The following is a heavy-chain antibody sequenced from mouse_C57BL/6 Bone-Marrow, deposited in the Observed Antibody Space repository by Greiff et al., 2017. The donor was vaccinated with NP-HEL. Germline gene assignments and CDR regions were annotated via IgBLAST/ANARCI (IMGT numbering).Heavy chain of an antibody. CDR3: ARDGGYYAMDY. Sequence: EVKLVESGGGLVQSGRSLRLSCATSGFTFSDFYMEWVRQAPGKGLEWIAASRNKANDYTTEYSASVKGLFIVSRDTSQSILYLQMNALRAEDTAIYYCARDGGYYAMDYWGQGTSVTVSS. CDR1: GFTFSDFY. CDR2: SRNKANDYTT. V-gene: IGHV7-1*01. J-gene: IGHJ4*01.